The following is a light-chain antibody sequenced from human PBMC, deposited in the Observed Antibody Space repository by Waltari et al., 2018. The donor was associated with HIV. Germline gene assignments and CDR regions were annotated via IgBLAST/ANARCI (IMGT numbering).Light chain of an antibody. CDR1: QWITIY. CDR3: QQSYSMPLP. V-gene: IGKV1-39*01. J-gene: IGKJ4*01. Sequence: DIQVTQSPSSLAASVGDKVTISCRTSQWITIYLNWYQQKPGMAPAVLIYSASTLHNGVPSRFSGSGSGTDFTLTINSLQPEDSATYFCQQSYSMPLPFGGGTK. CDR2: SAS.